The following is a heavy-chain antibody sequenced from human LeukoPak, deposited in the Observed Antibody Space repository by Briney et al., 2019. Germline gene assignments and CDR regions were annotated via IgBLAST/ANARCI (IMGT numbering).Heavy chain of an antibody. J-gene: IGHJ4*02. CDR1: GFSFNSYG. V-gene: IGHV3-21*06. D-gene: IGHD3-3*01. CDR2: ISGSNTYI. Sequence: GGSLRLSCAVSGFSFNSYGMNWVRQAPGKGLKWVSSISGSNTYIYYADSVKGRFTISTDNARNSLYLQMNSLRAEDTAVYYCARVRAGGFWSENDYWGQGTLVTVSS. CDR3: ARVRAGGFWSENDY.